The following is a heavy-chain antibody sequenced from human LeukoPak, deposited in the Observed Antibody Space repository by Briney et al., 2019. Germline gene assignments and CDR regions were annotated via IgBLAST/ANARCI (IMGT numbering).Heavy chain of an antibody. CDR1: GFTFSSYE. D-gene: IGHD3-22*01. Sequence: PGGSLRLSCAASGFTFSSYEMNWVRQAPGKGLEWVSYINSSGSTIYYADSVKGRFTISRDNAKNSLYLQMNSLRAEDTAVYYCASRYYDSSGYYPNLYYYYGMDVWGQGTTVTVSS. V-gene: IGHV3-48*03. J-gene: IGHJ6*02. CDR3: ASRYYDSSGYYPNLYYYYGMDV. CDR2: INSSGSTI.